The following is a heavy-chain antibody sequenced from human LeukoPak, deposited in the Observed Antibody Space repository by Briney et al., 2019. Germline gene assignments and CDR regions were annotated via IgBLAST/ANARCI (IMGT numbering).Heavy chain of an antibody. CDR3: ATGGYYLDY. CDR2: IKSKVDGGTT. D-gene: IGHD3-3*01. V-gene: IGHV3-15*01. CDR1: GFTFSNAW. J-gene: IGHJ4*02. Sequence: GGSLRLSCVASGFTFSNAWMNWVRQAPGKGLDWVGRIKSKVDGGTTDYAAPVKGRFTISRVDSKSTVYLQMNSLKIEDTAVYYCATGGYYLDYWGQGTLVTVSS.